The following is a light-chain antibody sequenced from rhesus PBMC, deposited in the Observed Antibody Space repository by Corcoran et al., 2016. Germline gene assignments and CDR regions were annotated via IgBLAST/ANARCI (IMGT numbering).Light chain of an antibody. CDR3: QHGYGTPLT. V-gene: IGKV1-74*01. CDR2: KAS. Sequence: DIQMTQSPSSLSASVGDRVTTTCRVSENVNNYSNWFQHKPGKAPKLLFYKASTLQSGVPSRFSGSGSGTDYTFTISSLQPEDVATYYCQHGYGTPLTFGGGTKVAIK. J-gene: IGKJ4*01. CDR1: ENVNNY.